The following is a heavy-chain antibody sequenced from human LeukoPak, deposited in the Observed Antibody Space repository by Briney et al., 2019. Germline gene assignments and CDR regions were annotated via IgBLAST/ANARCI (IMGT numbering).Heavy chain of an antibody. D-gene: IGHD6-19*01. CDR3: ARDRSGYSSGWYHLGY. V-gene: IGHV4-59*01. J-gene: IGHJ4*02. CDR2: IYYSGST. CDR1: GGSISSYY. Sequence: SETLSLTCTVSGGSISSYYWSWIRQPPGKGLEWIGYIYYSGSTNYNPSLKSRVTISVDTSKNQFSLKLSSVTAADTAVYYCARDRSGYSSGWYHLGYWGQGTLVSVSS.